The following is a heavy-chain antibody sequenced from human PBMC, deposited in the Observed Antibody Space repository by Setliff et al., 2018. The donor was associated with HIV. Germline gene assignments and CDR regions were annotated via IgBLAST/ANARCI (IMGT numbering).Heavy chain of an antibody. J-gene: IGHJ4*02. D-gene: IGHD3-10*01. V-gene: IGHV4-39*01. CDR1: GGSISSTSYY. Sequence: NPSETLSLTCTVSGGSISSTSYYWGWIRQSPGKGLEWIGSIYYSGTTYYNPSLKSRATVSVDTSKNQFSLILTSVTAADTAVYYCARRLLRGVRGPPCFDYWGQGTLVTVSS. CDR3: ARRLLRGVRGPPCFDY. CDR2: IYYSGTT.